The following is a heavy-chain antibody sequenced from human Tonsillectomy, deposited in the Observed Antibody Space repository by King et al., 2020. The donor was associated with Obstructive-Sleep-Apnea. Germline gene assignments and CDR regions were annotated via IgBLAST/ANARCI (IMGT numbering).Heavy chain of an antibody. CDR3: ATLPIYDRSAYYYGPAPFDYYFDY. V-gene: IGHV5-51*01. CDR1: GYSFTSHW. J-gene: IGHJ4*02. Sequence: QLVQSGAEVKKPGESLKISCKGSGYSFTSHWIGWVRQMPGKGLEWMGSIYAGDSDTRYSPSFQGQVTLSVDKSISTAYLQWSSLKASDTAMYYCATLPIYDRSAYYYGPAPFDYYFDYWGQGTLVTVSS. D-gene: IGHD3-22*01. CDR2: IYAGDSDT.